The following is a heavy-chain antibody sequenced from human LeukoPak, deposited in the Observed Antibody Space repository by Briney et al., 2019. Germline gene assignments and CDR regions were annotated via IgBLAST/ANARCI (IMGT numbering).Heavy chain of an antibody. D-gene: IGHD6-19*01. CDR2: INPSGGST. J-gene: IGHJ4*02. CDR3: ARDAGLSSAWGIIPGYYFDY. CDR1: GYTFTTYY. Sequence: GASVKVSCKASGYTFTTYYMHWVRQAPGQGLEWMGLINPSGGSTTYAQKFQGRVTMTRDMSTSTVYMELSSLRSEDTAVYYCARDAGLSSAWGIIPGYYFDYWGQGTLVTVSS. V-gene: IGHV1-46*01.